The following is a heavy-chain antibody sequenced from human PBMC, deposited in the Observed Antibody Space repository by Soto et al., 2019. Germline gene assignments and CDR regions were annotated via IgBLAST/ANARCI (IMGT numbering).Heavy chain of an antibody. V-gene: IGHV4-39*01. D-gene: IGHD4-4*01. CDR1: GGSISSSSYY. Sequence: PSETLSLTCTVSGGSISSSSYYWGWIRQPPGKGLEWIGSIYYSGSTYYNPSLKSRVTISVDTSKNQFSLKLSSVTAADTAVYYCARRGYSNYGSFDYWGQGTLVTVSS. CDR3: ARRGYSNYGSFDY. J-gene: IGHJ4*02. CDR2: IYYSGST.